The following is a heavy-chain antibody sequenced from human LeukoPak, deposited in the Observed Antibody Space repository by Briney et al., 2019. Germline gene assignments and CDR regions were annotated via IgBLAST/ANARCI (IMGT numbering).Heavy chain of an antibody. D-gene: IGHD3-22*01. Sequence: PGDSLRLSCAAPGFTFDEYGMSWVRHTPGKGLEWVAGIDWNGGSTGYADSVKGRFTISRNNAKNSLYLQMNSLRAEDTALYYCARRAMIVVATPAVDYWGQGTLVTVSS. CDR1: GFTFDEYG. CDR3: ARRAMIVVATPAVDY. J-gene: IGHJ4*02. CDR2: IDWNGGST. V-gene: IGHV3-20*04.